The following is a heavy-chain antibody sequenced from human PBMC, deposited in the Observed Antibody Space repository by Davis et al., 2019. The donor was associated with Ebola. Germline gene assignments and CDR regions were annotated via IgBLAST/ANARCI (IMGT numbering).Heavy chain of an antibody. D-gene: IGHD2-21*02. J-gene: IGHJ5*02. Sequence: PGGSLRLSCSASGFTFSSYGMHWVRQAPGKGLEWVTFIRYDGSNQYYADSVKGRFTISRDTSKNTLFLQMNSLRDEDTAVYYCARVFVGDNGWFDPWGQGTLVTVSS. CDR2: IRYDGSNQ. V-gene: IGHV3-30*02. CDR1: GFTFSSYG. CDR3: ARVFVGDNGWFDP.